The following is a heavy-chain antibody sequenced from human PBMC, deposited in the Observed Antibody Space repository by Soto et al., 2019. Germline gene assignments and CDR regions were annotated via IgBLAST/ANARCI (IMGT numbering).Heavy chain of an antibody. CDR1: GGSISSSSYY. D-gene: IGHD6-19*01. V-gene: IGHV4-39*01. CDR3: ARQGSGWKGNYFDY. J-gene: IGHJ4*02. CDR2: IDYSGST. Sequence: TSETLSLTCTVSGGSISSSSYYWGWIRRPPGKGLEWIGSIDYSGSTHYNPSLQSRVTISVDTSKNQFSLKLTSVTAADTAVYYCARQGSGWKGNYFDYWGQGTLVTVSS.